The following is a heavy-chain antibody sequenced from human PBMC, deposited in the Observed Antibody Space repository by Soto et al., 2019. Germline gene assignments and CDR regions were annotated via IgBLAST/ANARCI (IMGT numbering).Heavy chain of an antibody. CDR2: IYHTGSA. D-gene: IGHD6-6*01. CDR3: ARSKEYSSSRYFDY. Sequence: SGTLSLTCAVSGVSISSGGYSWGWIRPPPGKGLEWIGYIYHTGSAYYNPSLKTRVTISEDRTKNQFSLKLSSVTAADTAVYYCARSKEYSSSRYFDYWGQGTLVTVSS. CDR1: GVSISSGGYS. V-gene: IGHV4-30-2*01. J-gene: IGHJ4*02.